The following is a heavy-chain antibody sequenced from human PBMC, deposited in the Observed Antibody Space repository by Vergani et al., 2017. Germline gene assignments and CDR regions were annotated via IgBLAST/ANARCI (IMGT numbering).Heavy chain of an antibody. J-gene: IGHJ5*02. Sequence: EVQLLESGGGLVQPGGSLRLSCAASGFTFSSYAMSWVRQAPGKGLEWVSAISARYPSTYYADSVKGRFTISRDNSKNMLYLQMNSLRAEDTAVYYCARDISSGWYWFDPWGQGTLVTVSS. CDR3: ARDISSGWYWFDP. CDR1: GFTFSSYA. V-gene: IGHV3-23*01. CDR2: ISARYPST. D-gene: IGHD6-19*01.